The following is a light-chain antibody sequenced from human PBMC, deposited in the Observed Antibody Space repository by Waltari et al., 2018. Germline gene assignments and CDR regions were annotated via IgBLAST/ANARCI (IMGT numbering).Light chain of an antibody. Sequence: QSALTQPASVSGSPGQSITISCTGTSSDVGGYNYVSWYQQHPGKAPKLMIYEVSNQPSGVSNRFSGSKSGNTASLTISGLQAEDEADYYCSSYTSSSISWVFGGGTKLTVL. J-gene: IGLJ3*02. CDR3: SSYTSSSISWV. V-gene: IGLV2-14*01. CDR2: EVS. CDR1: SSDVGGYNY.